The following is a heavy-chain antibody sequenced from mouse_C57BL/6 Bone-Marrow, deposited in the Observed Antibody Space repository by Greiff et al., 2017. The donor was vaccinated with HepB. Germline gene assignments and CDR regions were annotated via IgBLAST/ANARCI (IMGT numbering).Heavy chain of an antibody. CDR2: INPSSGYT. V-gene: IGHV1-7*01. CDR1: GYTFTSYW. CDR3: ARDYYGHYFDY. D-gene: IGHD1-2*01. J-gene: IGHJ2*01. Sequence: QVQLKESGAELAKPGASVKLSCKASGYTFTSYWMHWVKQSPGQGLEWIGYINPSSGYTKYNQKFKDKATLTADKSSSTAYMQLSSLTYEDSAVYYCARDYYGHYFDYWGQGTTLTVSS.